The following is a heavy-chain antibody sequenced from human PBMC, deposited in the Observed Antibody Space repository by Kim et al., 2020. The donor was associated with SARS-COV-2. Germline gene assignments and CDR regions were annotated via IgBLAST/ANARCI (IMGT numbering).Heavy chain of an antibody. CDR1: GFTFDDYA. Sequence: GGSLRLSCAASGFTFDDYAMHWVRQAPGKGLEWVSGISWNSGSIGYADSVKGRFTISRDNAKNSLYLQMNSLRAEDTALYYCAKDMSRYFAPRGGFDPWGQGTLVTVSS. V-gene: IGHV3-9*01. D-gene: IGHD3-9*01. CDR2: ISWNSGSI. CDR3: AKDMSRYFAPRGGFDP. J-gene: IGHJ5*02.